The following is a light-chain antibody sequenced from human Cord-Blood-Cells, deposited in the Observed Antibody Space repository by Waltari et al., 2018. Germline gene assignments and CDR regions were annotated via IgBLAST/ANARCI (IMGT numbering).Light chain of an antibody. V-gene: IGLV1-47*01. CDR1: SSNIGSNY. J-gene: IGLJ3*02. Sequence: QSVLTQPPSASGTPGQRVTISCPGSSSNIGSNYVYWYQQLPGTAPKLLIYRNNKRPSGVPDRFSGSKSGTSASLSISGLRSEDEADYYCAAWDDSLSGEVFGGGTKLTVL. CDR2: RNN. CDR3: AAWDDSLSGEV.